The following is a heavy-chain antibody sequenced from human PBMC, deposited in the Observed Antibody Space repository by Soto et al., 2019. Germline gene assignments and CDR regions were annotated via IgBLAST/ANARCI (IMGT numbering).Heavy chain of an antibody. Sequence: QVQLQESGPGLVKPSETLSLTCTVSGGSIRDYFWTWIRQPPGKGLEWIGYIYYSGRTNYNPSLKSRVSISVDTSKNHFSLQLSSVTAADTAVYYCARVGGDDFGDSGGFDDWGQGTLVTGSS. CDR3: ARVGGDDFGDSGGFDD. V-gene: IGHV4-59*01. CDR1: GGSIRDYF. D-gene: IGHD4-17*01. J-gene: IGHJ4*02. CDR2: IYYSGRT.